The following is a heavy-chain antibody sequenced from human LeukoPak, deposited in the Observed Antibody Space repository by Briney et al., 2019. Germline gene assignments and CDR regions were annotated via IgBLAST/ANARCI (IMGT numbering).Heavy chain of an antibody. CDR3: ARAVAGAFDY. CDR1: AGSISSSSHH. CDR2: IYYSGST. V-gene: IGHV4-39*01. Sequence: PSETLSLTCTVSAGSISSSSHHWGWIRQPPGKGLEWIGSIYYSGSTYYNPSLKSRVTMSVDTSKNQFSLKLSSVTAADTAVYYCARAVAGAFDYWGQGTLVTVSS. J-gene: IGHJ4*02. D-gene: IGHD6-13*01.